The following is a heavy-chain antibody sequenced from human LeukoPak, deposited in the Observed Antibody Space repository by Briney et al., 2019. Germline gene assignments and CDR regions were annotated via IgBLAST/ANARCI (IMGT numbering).Heavy chain of an antibody. Sequence: PSETLSLTCTVSGDSINSFYWSWIRQPAGKGLEWIGRMYISGHTNYNPSLKSRVTMSVDTFKSQFSLKLSSVTAADTAVYFCARDFWSGYSYYMDVWGKGTTVTVSS. CDR1: GDSINSFY. V-gene: IGHV4-4*07. CDR3: ARDFWSGYSYYMDV. CDR2: MYISGHT. J-gene: IGHJ6*03. D-gene: IGHD3-3*01.